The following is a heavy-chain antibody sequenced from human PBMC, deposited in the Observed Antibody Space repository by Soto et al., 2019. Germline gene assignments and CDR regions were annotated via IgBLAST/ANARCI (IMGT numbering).Heavy chain of an antibody. J-gene: IGHJ4*02. V-gene: IGHV3-30-3*01. CDR3: AREGWYPIDY. Sequence: GGSLRLSCATSGFTFSGYSMHWFRQAPGKGLEWVAVTSSDGGTKFYADSVKGRFTVSRDNSKNTLYLQMNSLRAEDTAVYYCAREGWYPIDYWGQGTLVTVSS. CDR1: GFTFSGYS. D-gene: IGHD6-19*01. CDR2: TSSDGGTK.